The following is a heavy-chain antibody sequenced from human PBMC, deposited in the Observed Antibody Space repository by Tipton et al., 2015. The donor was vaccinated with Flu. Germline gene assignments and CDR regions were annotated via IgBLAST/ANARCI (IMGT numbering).Heavy chain of an antibody. D-gene: IGHD3-10*01. CDR2: IYHNGDT. V-gene: IGHV4-31*11. CDR1: GDSISSDFY. CDR3: ARDRGFSNWFDP. Sequence: TLSLTCAVSGDSISSDFYWAWIRQFPGKGLEWLGYIYHNGDTHHNPSLKSRISISVDTSKNQFSLRLNSVTAADTAVYYCARDRGFSNWFDPWGQGTLVTVSS. J-gene: IGHJ5*02.